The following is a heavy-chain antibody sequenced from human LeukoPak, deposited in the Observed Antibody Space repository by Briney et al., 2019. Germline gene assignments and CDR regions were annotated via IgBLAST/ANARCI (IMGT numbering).Heavy chain of an antibody. CDR1: GYTFTGYY. J-gene: IGHJ6*03. CDR3: ARSYDFWSGYWHYYYMDV. D-gene: IGHD3-3*01. V-gene: IGHV1-2*02. CDR2: INPNSGGT. Sequence: ASVKVSCKASGYTFTGYYMHWVRQAPGQGLEWIGWINPNSGGTNYAQKFQGRVTMTRDTSLSTAYMELSRLRSDDTAVYYCARSYDFWSGYWHYYYMDVWGKGTTVTVSS.